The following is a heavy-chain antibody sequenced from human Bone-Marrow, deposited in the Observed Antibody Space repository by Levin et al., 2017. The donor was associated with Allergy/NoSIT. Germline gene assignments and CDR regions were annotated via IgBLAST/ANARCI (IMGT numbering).Heavy chain of an antibody. V-gene: IGHV3-48*02. J-gene: IGHJ6*02. CDR2: ISSSGSVT. Sequence: GGSLRLSCAASGFTFSSYSMNWVRQAPGKGLEWVSYISSSGSVTYYADSVKGRFTISRDNAKNSLFLQMNSLRDEDTAVYYCAGAKSNYYGMGVWGQGTTVTVSS. CDR1: GFTFSSYS. CDR3: AGAKSNYYGMGV.